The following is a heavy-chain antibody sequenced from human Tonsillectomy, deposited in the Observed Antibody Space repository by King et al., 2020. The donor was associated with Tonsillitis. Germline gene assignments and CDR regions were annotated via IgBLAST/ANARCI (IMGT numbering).Heavy chain of an antibody. CDR3: AKDLGQVVVVPYGMDV. CDR2: ISYDGSNK. Sequence: VQLVESGGGVVQPGRSLRLSCAASGFTFSNYGMHWVRQAPGKGLEWVAVISYDGSNKYYADSVKGRFTISRDNSKNTLYLQMNSLRAEDTAVYYCAKDLGQVVVVPYGMDVWGQGTTVTVSS. D-gene: IGHD2-2*01. V-gene: IGHV3-30*18. J-gene: IGHJ6*02. CDR1: GFTFSNYG.